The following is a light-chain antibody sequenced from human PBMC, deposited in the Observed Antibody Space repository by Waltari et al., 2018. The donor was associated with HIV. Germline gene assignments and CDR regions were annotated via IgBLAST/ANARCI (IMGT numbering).Light chain of an antibody. J-gene: IGKJ2*01. CDR2: AES. CDR1: HSISSY. V-gene: IGKV1-39*01. CDR3: QQSYRTLPYT. Sequence: DIQITQSPSSLSASVGDRVTVTCRASHSISSYLNWYQQNTGKAPKLLISAESRLQGEVRSRFSGSGSGTDFTLTSRSLQPEDFAIYYCQQSYRTLPYTFGQGTKLEIK.